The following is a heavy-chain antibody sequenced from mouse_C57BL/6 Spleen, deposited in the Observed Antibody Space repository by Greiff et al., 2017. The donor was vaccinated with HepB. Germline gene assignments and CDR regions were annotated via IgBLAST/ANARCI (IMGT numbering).Heavy chain of an antibody. J-gene: IGHJ4*01. Sequence: QVQLQQPGAELVKPGASVKLSCKASGYTFTSYWMHWVKQRPGQGLEWIGMIHPNSGSTNYNEKFKSKATLTVDKSSSTAYMQLSSLTSEDSAGYYWGTIRNDAMDYWGQGTAVTVSS. CDR1: GYTFTSYW. CDR2: IHPNSGST. CDR3: GTIRNDAMDY. V-gene: IGHV1-64*01. D-gene: IGHD2-12*01.